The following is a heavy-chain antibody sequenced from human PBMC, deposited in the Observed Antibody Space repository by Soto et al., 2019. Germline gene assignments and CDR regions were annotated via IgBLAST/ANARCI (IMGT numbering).Heavy chain of an antibody. CDR1: GFTVSSNY. J-gene: IGHJ4*02. CDR2: IYSGGST. CDR3: ARAVGDSLPPFDY. V-gene: IGHV3-53*01. D-gene: IGHD5-12*01. Sequence: SLRLSCAASGFTVSSNYMSWVRQAPGKGLEWVSVIYSGGSTYYADSVKGRFTISRDNSKNTLYLQMNSLRAEDTAVYYCARAVGDSLPPFDYWGQGTLVTVSS.